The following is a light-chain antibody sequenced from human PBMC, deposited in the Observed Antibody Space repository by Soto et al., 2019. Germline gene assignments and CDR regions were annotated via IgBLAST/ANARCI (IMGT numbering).Light chain of an antibody. CDR1: QRVGSSY. J-gene: IGKJ3*01. V-gene: IGKV3-20*01. CDR2: GAS. CDR3: QQYGSSPRFT. Sequence: EMGLTQSPGTLSFSPGERATLSCRASQRVGSSYLAWYQQKPGQAPRLLIYGASSRATGIPDRFSGSGSGTDFTLTISRLEPEDFAVYYCQQYGSSPRFTFGPGTKVDIK.